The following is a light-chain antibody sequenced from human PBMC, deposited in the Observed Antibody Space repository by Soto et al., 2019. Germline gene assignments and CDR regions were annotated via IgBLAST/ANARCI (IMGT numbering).Light chain of an antibody. CDR1: SSNIGSYY. CDR3: AAWDDSLSGYV. CDR2: SNN. V-gene: IGLV1-47*02. J-gene: IGLJ1*01. Sequence: QSVLTQPPSASGTPGQRVTISCSGSSSNIGSYYVYWYQQLPGTAPKLLMYSNNQRPSGVPDRFSGSKSGTSASLTISGLRSEDEADYYCAAWDDSLSGYVFGTGTKLTVL.